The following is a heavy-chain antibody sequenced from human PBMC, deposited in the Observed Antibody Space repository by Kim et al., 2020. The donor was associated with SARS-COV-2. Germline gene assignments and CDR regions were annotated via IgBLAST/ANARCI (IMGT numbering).Heavy chain of an antibody. D-gene: IGHD6-6*01. V-gene: IGHV3-53*04. Sequence: GGSLRLSCAASGFTVSSNYMSWVRQAPGKGLEWVSVIYSGGSTYYADSVKGRFTISRHNSKNTLYLQMNSLRAEDTAVYYCAREKTSSSSSYYYYGMDVWGQGTTVTVSS. CDR2: IYSGGST. J-gene: IGHJ6*02. CDR3: AREKTSSSSSYYYYGMDV. CDR1: GFTVSSNY.